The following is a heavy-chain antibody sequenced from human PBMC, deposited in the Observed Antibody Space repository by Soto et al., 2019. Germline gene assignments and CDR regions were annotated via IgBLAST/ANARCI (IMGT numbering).Heavy chain of an antibody. CDR2: IYYSGST. CDR3: ARIISRVYFDY. CDR1: GGSISSYY. Sequence: SETLSLTCTVSGGSISSYYWSWIRQPPGKGLEWIGYIYYSGSTNYNPSLKSRVTISVDTSKNQFSLKLSSVTAADTAVYYCARIISRVYFDYWGQGTLVTVYS. V-gene: IGHV4-59*08. J-gene: IGHJ4*02. D-gene: IGHD6-13*01.